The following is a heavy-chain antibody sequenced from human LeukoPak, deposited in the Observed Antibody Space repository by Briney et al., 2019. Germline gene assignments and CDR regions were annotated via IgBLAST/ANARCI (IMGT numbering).Heavy chain of an antibody. Sequence: GGSLRLSCAASGFTFSSSAMNWVRQAPGKGQEWVSGITNSGVYAHYADSVKGRFTISRDNSKNTLYLQMNSLRAEDTAVYYCIRNNDYDASYAYWGQGALVTVSS. V-gene: IGHV3-23*01. CDR1: GFTFSSSA. CDR3: IRNNDYDASYAY. CDR2: ITNSGVYA. J-gene: IGHJ4*02. D-gene: IGHD3-10*01.